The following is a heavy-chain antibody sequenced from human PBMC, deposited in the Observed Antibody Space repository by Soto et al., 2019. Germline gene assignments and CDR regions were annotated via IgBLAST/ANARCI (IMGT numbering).Heavy chain of an antibody. J-gene: IGHJ3*02. Sequence: SETLSLTCTVSGCAISSGGYYWSWIRQHPGKGLEWTGYIYYSGSTYYNPSLKSRVTISVDTSKNQFSLKLSSVTAADTAVYYCARELVATNDAFDIWGQGTMVTVSS. CDR1: GCAISSGGYY. CDR3: ARELVATNDAFDI. CDR2: IYYSGST. V-gene: IGHV4-31*03. D-gene: IGHD5-12*01.